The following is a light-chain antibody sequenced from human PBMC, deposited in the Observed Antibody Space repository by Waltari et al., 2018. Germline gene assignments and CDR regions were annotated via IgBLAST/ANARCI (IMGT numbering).Light chain of an antibody. CDR1: SSDVGSYNL. CDR2: EVN. Sequence: QSALTQPASVSGSPGQSITLSCTGTSSDVGSYNLVSWYQQRPGKAPRLLIYEVNKRPPGVSNRLSGSKSANTASLTISGLQAEDEADYYCCSYAGSPTFVIFGGGSKLTVL. CDR3: CSYAGSPTFVI. J-gene: IGLJ2*01. V-gene: IGLV2-23*02.